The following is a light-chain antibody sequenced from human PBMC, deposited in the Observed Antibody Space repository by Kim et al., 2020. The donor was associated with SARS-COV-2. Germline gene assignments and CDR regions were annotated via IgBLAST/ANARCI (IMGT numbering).Light chain of an antibody. CDR3: QQYYSHPST. CDR2: AAS. CDR1: QSIASY. J-gene: IGKJ2*01. V-gene: IGKV1-8*01. Sequence: AIRMTQSPSSVSASTGDRVTITCRASQSIASYLAWYQQKSGQAPKLLIYAASTLQTGVPSRFSGSGSGTDFTLTISCLQSEDFATYYCQQYYSHPSTFGQGTKLEI.